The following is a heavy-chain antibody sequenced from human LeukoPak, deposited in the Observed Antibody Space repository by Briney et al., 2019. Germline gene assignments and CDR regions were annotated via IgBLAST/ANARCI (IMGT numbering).Heavy chain of an antibody. J-gene: IGHJ1*01. CDR3: AFSSAYQQH. CDR1: GGSFSSYY. CDR2: INHSGST. Sequence: PSETLSLTCAVYGGSFSSYYWSWIRQPPGKGLEWIGEINHSGSTDYNPSLKSRVTISVDTSKNQFSLNLSSVTAADTAVYYCAFSSAYQQHCGQGTLVTVSS. D-gene: IGHD3-22*01. V-gene: IGHV4-34*01.